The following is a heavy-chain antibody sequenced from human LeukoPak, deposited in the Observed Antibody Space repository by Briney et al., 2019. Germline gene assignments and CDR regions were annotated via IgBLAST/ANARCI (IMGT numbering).Heavy chain of an antibody. V-gene: IGHV3-21*01. J-gene: IGHJ5*02. D-gene: IGHD3-9*01. CDR3: ARGPRSLRYFDWLPHNWFDP. CDR2: ISSSSSYI. Sequence: GGSLRLSCAASGFTFSSYSMNRVRQAPGKGLEWVSSISSSSSYIYYADSVKGRFTISRDNAKNSLYLQMNSLRAEDTAVYYCARGPRSLRYFDWLPHNWFDPWGQGTLVTVSS. CDR1: GFTFSSYS.